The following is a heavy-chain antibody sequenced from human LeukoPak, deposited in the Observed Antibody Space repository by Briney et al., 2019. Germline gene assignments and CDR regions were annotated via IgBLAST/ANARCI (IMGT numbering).Heavy chain of an antibody. CDR1: GFTFSSYW. Sequence: GGSLRLSCAASGFTFSSYWMSWVRQAPGKGLEWVANIKQDGSEKYYVDSVKGRFTISRDNAKNSLYLQMNSLRAEDTAVYYCARCLGYSYGYGDYWGQGTLVTVSS. J-gene: IGHJ4*02. CDR3: ARCLGYSYGYGDY. CDR2: IKQDGSEK. V-gene: IGHV3-7*01. D-gene: IGHD5-18*01.